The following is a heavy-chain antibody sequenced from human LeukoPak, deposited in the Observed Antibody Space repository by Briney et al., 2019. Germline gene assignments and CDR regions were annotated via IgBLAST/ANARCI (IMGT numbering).Heavy chain of an antibody. V-gene: IGHV3-23*01. CDR2: IRGGGAVT. Sequence: PGGSLRLSCAASGFTFDNYAMNWVRQAPGKGLEWLSYIRGGGAVTRYSDSVKGRFTISRDNSKNTLYLQMNNLRAEDTAIYYCAKCSASYYNDAFDIWGRGTMVTVSS. CDR1: GFTFDNYA. CDR3: AKCSASYYNDAFDI. J-gene: IGHJ3*02. D-gene: IGHD3-10*02.